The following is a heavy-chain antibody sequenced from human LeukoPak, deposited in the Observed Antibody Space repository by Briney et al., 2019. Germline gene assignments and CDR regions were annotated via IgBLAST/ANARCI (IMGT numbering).Heavy chain of an antibody. J-gene: IGHJ4*02. V-gene: IGHV3-30*02. Sequence: GGSLRLSCAASGFTFSSYGMHWVRQAPGKGLEWVSFIRYDESNKYYADSVKGRFTISRDNSKNTLYLQMNSLRAEDTAVYYCAKQANWGWGSAFDIWGQGTLVTVSS. CDR3: AKQANWGWGSAFDI. D-gene: IGHD7-27*01. CDR1: GFTFSSYG. CDR2: IRYDESNK.